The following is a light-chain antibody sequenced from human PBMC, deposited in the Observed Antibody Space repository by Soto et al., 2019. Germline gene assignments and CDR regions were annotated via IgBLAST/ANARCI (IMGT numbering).Light chain of an antibody. CDR1: SSDVGGYNY. V-gene: IGLV2-11*01. CDR2: DVS. J-gene: IGLJ1*01. CDR3: FSYAGSYTHV. Sequence: QSALTQPRSVSGSPGQSVTISCTGTSSDVGGYNYVSWYQQHPGKAPKLILYDVSQRPSGVHDRFSGSKSGNTAYLTISGLQAEDEAEYYCFSYAGSYTHVFGTGTKVTV.